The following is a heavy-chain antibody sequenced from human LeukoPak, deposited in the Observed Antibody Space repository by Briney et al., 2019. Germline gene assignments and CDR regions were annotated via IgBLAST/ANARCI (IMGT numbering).Heavy chain of an antibody. J-gene: IGHJ4*02. Sequence: PGGSLRLSCAASGFTFSSYAMSWVRQAPGKGLEWVSGISGSGSSTYYADSVKGRFTISRDNSKNTLNLQMNSLRAEDTAVYYCANHSDTAMVCAYWGQGTLVTVSS. CDR3: ANHSDTAMVCAY. D-gene: IGHD5-18*01. V-gene: IGHV3-23*01. CDR2: ISGSGSST. CDR1: GFTFSSYA.